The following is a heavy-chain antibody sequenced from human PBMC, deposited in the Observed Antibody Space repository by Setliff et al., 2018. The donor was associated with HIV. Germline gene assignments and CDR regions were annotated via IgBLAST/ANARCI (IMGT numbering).Heavy chain of an antibody. V-gene: IGHV4-59*01. CDR2: IYYSGST. CDR1: GGSISSYY. Sequence: SETLSLTCTVSGGSISSYYWSWIRQPPGKGLEWIGYIYYSGSTNYNPSLKSRVTIPVDTSKKQFSLKLTSVTAADTAVYYCARATWNSVDYWGQGTLVTVSS. J-gene: IGHJ4*02. D-gene: IGHD1-7*01. CDR3: ARATWNSVDY.